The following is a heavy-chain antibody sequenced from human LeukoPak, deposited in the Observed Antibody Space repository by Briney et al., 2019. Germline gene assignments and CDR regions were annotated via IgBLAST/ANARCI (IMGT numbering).Heavy chain of an antibody. J-gene: IGHJ4*02. CDR1: GFTFGSYG. D-gene: IGHD6-6*01. Sequence: PGGSLRLSCAASGFTFGSYGMHWVRQAPGKWLEWVAVIWYDGSNKYYADSVKGRFTISRDNSKNTLYLQMNSLRAEDTAVYYCAKDGDPIAARPLGYFDYWGQGTLVTVSS. V-gene: IGHV3-33*06. CDR2: IWYDGSNK. CDR3: AKDGDPIAARPLGYFDY.